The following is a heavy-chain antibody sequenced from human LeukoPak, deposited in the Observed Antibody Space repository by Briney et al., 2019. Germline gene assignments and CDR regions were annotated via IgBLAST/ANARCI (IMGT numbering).Heavy chain of an antibody. CDR3: ARDSGYCSGGSCYGGAYYYYGMDV. J-gene: IGHJ6*02. CDR2: IIPILGIA. V-gene: IGHV1-69*04. D-gene: IGHD2-15*01. CDR1: RGTFSSYA. Sequence: ASVKVSCTASRGTFSSYAISWVRQAPGQGLEWMGRIIPILGIANYAQKFQGRVTITADKSTSTAYMELSSLRSEDTAVYYCARDSGYCSGGSCYGGAYYYYGMDVWGQGTTVTVSS.